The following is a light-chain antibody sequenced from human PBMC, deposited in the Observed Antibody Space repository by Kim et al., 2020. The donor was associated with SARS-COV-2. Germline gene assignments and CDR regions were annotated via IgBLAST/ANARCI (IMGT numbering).Light chain of an antibody. CDR3: QAWDSSTWV. CDR2: KDS. J-gene: IGLJ3*02. V-gene: IGLV3-1*01. Sequence: VPPVQKAIIPCSGDNLVDNMACCDHHKPGRSPVLVINKDSTRPSGIPERFSGSNSGNTATLTISGTQAMDEADYYCQAWDSSTWVFGGGTQLTVL. CDR1: NLVDNM.